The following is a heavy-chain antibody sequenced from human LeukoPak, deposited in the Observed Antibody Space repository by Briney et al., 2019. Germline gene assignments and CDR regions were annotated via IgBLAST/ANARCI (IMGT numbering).Heavy chain of an antibody. CDR2: INPSGGST. CDR3: ARESVDTATIDY. J-gene: IGHJ4*02. D-gene: IGHD5-18*01. CDR1: GYTFTSYY. V-gene: IGHV1-46*01. Sequence: ASVKVSCKASGYTFTSYYMHWVRQAPGQGLEWMGIINPSGGSTSYAQKFQGRVTMTRDMSTSTVYMELSSLRPEDTAVYYCARESVDTATIDYWGQGTLVTVSS.